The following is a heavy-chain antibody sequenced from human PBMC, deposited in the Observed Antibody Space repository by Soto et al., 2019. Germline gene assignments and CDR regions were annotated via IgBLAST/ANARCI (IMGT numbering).Heavy chain of an antibody. CDR2: ISPYTGNT. J-gene: IGHJ6*02. V-gene: IGHV1-18*01. CDR1: GYIFVSYG. D-gene: IGHD3-16*01. CDR3: VMVDNYVTPTPQDV. Sequence: QVQLVKSGDEVKKPGASVKVSCKASGYIFVSYGIAWMRQAPGQGLEWMGWISPYTGNTHSATKVQGRLTMTTDTSTSTAYMDLGSLTSDDTAVYYCVMVDNYVTPTPQDVWGQGTTVTVSS.